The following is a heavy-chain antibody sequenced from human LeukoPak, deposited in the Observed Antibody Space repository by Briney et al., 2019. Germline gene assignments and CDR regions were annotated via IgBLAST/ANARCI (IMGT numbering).Heavy chain of an antibody. J-gene: IGHJ4*02. Sequence: SETLSLTCTVSGGSISSYYWSWIRQPPGKGLEWIGHIYYSGSTNYNPSLKSRVTISVDTSKNQFSLKLSSVTAADTAVYYCARTFSYSNRWFDYWGQGTLVTVSS. D-gene: IGHD4-11*01. CDR2: IYYSGST. CDR1: GGSISSYY. V-gene: IGHV4-59*01. CDR3: ARTFSYSNRWFDY.